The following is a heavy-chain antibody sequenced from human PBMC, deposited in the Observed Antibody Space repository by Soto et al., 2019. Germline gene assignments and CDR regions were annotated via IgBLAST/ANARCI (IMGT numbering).Heavy chain of an antibody. D-gene: IGHD3-22*01. Sequence: QVQLQESGPGLVKPSQTLSLTCTVSGGSISSGDYYWSWIRQPPGKGLEWIGDIYYSGSTYYNPSLKSRVTISVDTSKNQFSLKLSSVTAADTAVYYCARDRYYYDSSGYYYFDYWGQGTLVTVSS. J-gene: IGHJ4*02. CDR3: ARDRYYYDSSGYYYFDY. CDR1: GGSISSGDYY. CDR2: IYYSGST. V-gene: IGHV4-30-4*01.